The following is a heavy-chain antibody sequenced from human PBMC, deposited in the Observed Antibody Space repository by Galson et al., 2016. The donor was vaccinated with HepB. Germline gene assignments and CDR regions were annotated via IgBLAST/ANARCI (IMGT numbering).Heavy chain of an antibody. D-gene: IGHD6-19*01. CDR1: GGTFSTSA. V-gene: IGHV1-69*13. Sequence: VKVSCKASGGTFSTSAFNWVRQAPGQGLEWMGGIIPMFGAARYTQRFQDRVTITADGSTSTVYMELSSLRSDDTAFYYCARAHSSGWFFFDYWGQGTLVTVSS. CDR2: IIPMFGAA. J-gene: IGHJ4*02. CDR3: ARAHSSGWFFFDY.